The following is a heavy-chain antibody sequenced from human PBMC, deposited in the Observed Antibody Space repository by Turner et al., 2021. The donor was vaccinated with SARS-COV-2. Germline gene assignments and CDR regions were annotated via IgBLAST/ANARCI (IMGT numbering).Heavy chain of an antibody. V-gene: IGHV4-39*01. J-gene: IGHJ2*01. Sequence: QLQLQESGPGLVKPSETLSLTCTVPGGSISSSSYYCGWIRQPPGKGLEWIGSMYYSGSTYYNPSLKSRVTISVDTSKNQFSLKLSSVTAADTAVYYCARRSSRLGNWYFDLWGRGTLVTVSS. CDR3: ARRSSRLGNWYFDL. CDR2: MYYSGST. D-gene: IGHD2-15*01. CDR1: GGSISSSSYY.